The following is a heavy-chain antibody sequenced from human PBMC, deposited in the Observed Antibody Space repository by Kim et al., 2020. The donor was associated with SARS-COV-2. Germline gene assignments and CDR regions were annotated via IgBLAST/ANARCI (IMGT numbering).Heavy chain of an antibody. CDR2: IYPGDSDT. J-gene: IGHJ3*02. CDR3: ARRGTMIVDSTGAFDI. D-gene: IGHD3-22*01. V-gene: IGHV5-51*01. Sequence: GESLKISCKGSGYSFTSYWIGWVRQMPGKGLEWMGIIYPGDSDTRYSPSFQGQVTISADKSISTAYLQWSSLKASDTAMYYCARRGTMIVDSTGAFDIWGQGTMVTVSS. CDR1: GYSFTSYW.